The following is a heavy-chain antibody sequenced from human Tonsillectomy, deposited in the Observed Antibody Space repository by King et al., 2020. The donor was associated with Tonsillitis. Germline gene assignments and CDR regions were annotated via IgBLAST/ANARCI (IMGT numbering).Heavy chain of an antibody. CDR3: ARPEVYYYGSGSYYY. CDR2: ITSNGGRA. CDR1: GFTFSRYA. V-gene: IGHV3-64*01. Sequence: VQLVESGGGLVQPGGSLRLSCAASGFTFSRYAMHWVRQAPGKGLDYVSAITSNGGRAYYANSVQGRFTISRDNSKNTLYLQMGSLRAEDMAVYYCARPEVYYYGSGSYYYWGQGTLVTVSS. D-gene: IGHD3-10*01. J-gene: IGHJ4*02.